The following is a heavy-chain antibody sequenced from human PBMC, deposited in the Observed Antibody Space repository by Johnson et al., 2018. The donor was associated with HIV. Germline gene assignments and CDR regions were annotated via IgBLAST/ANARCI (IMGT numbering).Heavy chain of an antibody. D-gene: IGHD6-13*01. Sequence: VLLVESGGGLVQPGGSLRLSCAASGFTFSSYWMSWVRQAPGKGLEWVANIKQDGSEKYYVDSVKGRFTISRDNAKNSLYLQMNSLRAEDTAVYYCAKDAAAAALRAFDNWGQGTMVTVSS. J-gene: IGHJ3*02. CDR1: GFTFSSYW. CDR2: IKQDGSEK. V-gene: IGHV3-7*01. CDR3: AKDAAAAALRAFDN.